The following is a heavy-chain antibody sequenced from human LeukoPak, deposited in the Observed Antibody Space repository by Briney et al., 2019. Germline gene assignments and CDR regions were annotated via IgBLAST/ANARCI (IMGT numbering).Heavy chain of an antibody. Sequence: GGSQRLSCAASGFTFINSAMNWVRQGPGNGLEWVSGISGSGDSTDYADSVKGRFTISRDSSNNTLFLQINSLRAADTAAYYCAKGRSADITAAINYWGQGTLVTVSS. CDR1: GFTFINSA. CDR3: AKGRSADITAAINY. V-gene: IGHV3-23*01. CDR2: ISGSGDST. J-gene: IGHJ4*02. D-gene: IGHD6-25*01.